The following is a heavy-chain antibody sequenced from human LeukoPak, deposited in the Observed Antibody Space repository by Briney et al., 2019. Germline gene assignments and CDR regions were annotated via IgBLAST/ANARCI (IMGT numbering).Heavy chain of an antibody. D-gene: IGHD4-17*01. V-gene: IGHV3-11*06. J-gene: IGHJ2*01. CDR1: GFTFSDYY. Sequence: PGGSLRLSCAASGFTFSDYYMSWIRQAPGKGLEWVSYISSSSSYTNYADSVKGRFTISRDNAKNSLYLQMISLRAEDTAVYYCARDGLNYYGDYDSWYFDLWGRGTLVTVSS. CDR3: ARDGLNYYGDYDSWYFDL. CDR2: ISSSSSYT.